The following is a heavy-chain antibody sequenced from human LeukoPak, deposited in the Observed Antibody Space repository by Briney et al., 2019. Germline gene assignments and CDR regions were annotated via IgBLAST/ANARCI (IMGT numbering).Heavy chain of an antibody. CDR1: GFTFSNYN. Sequence: GGSLRLSCAASGFTFSNYNINWVRQAPGKGLEWVSSISTSSSYIFYADSVKGRFTISRDNAKNSLYLQMNSLRAEDTAVYYCARGNLWFGELLDPIFDYWGQGTLVTVSS. CDR2: ISTSSSYI. J-gene: IGHJ4*02. D-gene: IGHD3-10*01. V-gene: IGHV3-21*01. CDR3: ARGNLWFGELLDPIFDY.